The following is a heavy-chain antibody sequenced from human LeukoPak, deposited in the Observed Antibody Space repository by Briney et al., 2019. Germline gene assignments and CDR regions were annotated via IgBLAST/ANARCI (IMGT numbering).Heavy chain of an antibody. J-gene: IGHJ4*02. CDR3: ARLDYGVPFDY. D-gene: IGHD4-17*01. V-gene: IGHV1-2*02. CDR2: ISPDSGAT. Sequence: ASVKVSYKASGYTFTGYYMHWVRQAPGQGLEWMGWISPDSGATNYAQNFQGRVTMTRDTSISTAYMELSRLRSDDTAVYYCARLDYGVPFDYWGQGTLVTVSS. CDR1: GYTFTGYY.